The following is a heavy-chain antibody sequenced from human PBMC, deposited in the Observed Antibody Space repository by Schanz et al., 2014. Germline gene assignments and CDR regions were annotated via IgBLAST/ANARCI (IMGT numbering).Heavy chain of an antibody. D-gene: IGHD3-22*01. CDR2: ISAYNGNT. CDR3: ARAGQDYSDSSGYATYYFGN. CDR1: GYTFTSYG. Sequence: QVQLVQSGAEVKKPGASVKVSCKASGYTFTSYGISWVRQAPGQGLEWMGWISAYNGNTNYAQNLQGRVTITADKSTSTAYMELSNLRSEDTAVYYCARAGQDYSDSSGYATYYFGNWGQGTLVTVSS. V-gene: IGHV1-18*01. J-gene: IGHJ4*02.